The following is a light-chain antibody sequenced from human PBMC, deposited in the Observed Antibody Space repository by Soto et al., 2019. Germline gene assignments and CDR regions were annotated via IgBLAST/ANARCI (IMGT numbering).Light chain of an antibody. CDR2: DAS. Sequence: DIHMTHSPSTLSASVGDRVTITCRATESISIWLAWYEQKPGKAPKLLIYDASSLESGVPSRLSGSGSGTEFSLTISNLQPDDFASYYCQQYKSYPWTFGQGTKVDLK. J-gene: IGKJ1*01. CDR3: QQYKSYPWT. V-gene: IGKV1-5*01. CDR1: ESISIW.